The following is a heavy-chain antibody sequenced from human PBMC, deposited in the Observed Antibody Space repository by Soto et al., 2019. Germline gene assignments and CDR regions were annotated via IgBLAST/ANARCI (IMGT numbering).Heavy chain of an antibody. J-gene: IGHJ4*02. Sequence: QVQLVQSGAEVKKPGASVKDSCKASGYTFTSYGISWVRQAPGQGLEWMGWISAYDGNTNYAQKLQGRVTMTTDTSPSTAYMELRSRRSDGTAVYYCARSQFPIAVAGTSFDYWGQGTLVTVSS. CDR2: ISAYDGNT. CDR3: ARSQFPIAVAGTSFDY. V-gene: IGHV1-18*01. CDR1: GYTFTSYG. D-gene: IGHD6-19*01.